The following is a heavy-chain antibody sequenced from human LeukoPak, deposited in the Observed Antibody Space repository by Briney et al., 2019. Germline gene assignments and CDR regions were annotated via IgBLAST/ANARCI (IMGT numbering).Heavy chain of an antibody. J-gene: IGHJ4*02. CDR2: ISGGGRTI. V-gene: IGHV3-11*04. Sequence: GGSLKLSCAASGFTFSDYYMSWIRQTPGKGLEWVSYISGGGRTIYYADSVKGRFTISRDNAKNSLYLLMNSLRAEETAVYYCARMRVAAGSYYFDYWGQGTLVTVSP. CDR1: GFTFSDYY. D-gene: IGHD6-13*01. CDR3: ARMRVAAGSYYFDY.